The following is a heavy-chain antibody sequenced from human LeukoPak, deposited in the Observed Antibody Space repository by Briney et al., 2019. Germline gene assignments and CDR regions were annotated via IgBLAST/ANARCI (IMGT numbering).Heavy chain of an antibody. Sequence: PGGSLRLSCAASGFTFSSYCMSWVRQAPGKGLEWVANIKQDGSEKYYVDSVKGRFTIARDNAKNSLFLQVNSLRAEDTAVYYCARGVNYHGSGSYLRDWFDPWGQGTLVTVSS. J-gene: IGHJ5*02. V-gene: IGHV3-7*01. D-gene: IGHD3-10*01. CDR1: GFTFSSYC. CDR3: ARGVNYHGSGSYLRDWFDP. CDR2: IKQDGSEK.